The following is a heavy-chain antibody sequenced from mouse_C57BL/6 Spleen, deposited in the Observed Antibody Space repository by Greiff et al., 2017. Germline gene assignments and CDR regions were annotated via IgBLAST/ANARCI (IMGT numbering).Heavy chain of an antibody. CDR2: ISSGSSTI. J-gene: IGHJ3*01. CDR1: GFTFSDYG. Sequence: EVKLLESGGGLVKPGGSLKLSCAASGFTFSDYGMHWVRQAPEKGLEWVAYISSGSSTIYYADTVKGRFTISRDNATNTLFLQMTSLRSEDTAMYYCANSNYLAYWGQGTLVTVSA. V-gene: IGHV5-17*01. D-gene: IGHD2-5*01. CDR3: ANSNYLAY.